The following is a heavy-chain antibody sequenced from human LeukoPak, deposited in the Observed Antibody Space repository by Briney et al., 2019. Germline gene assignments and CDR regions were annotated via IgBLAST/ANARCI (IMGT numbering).Heavy chain of an antibody. CDR1: GFSVSSTY. J-gene: IGHJ6*02. CDR3: TRDRYGGDYYYYGMDV. D-gene: IGHD4-23*01. V-gene: IGHV3-66*03. Sequence: GGSLRLTCAASGFSVSSTYMSWVRQAPGKGLEWVSLIYTSGSTFYADSVMGRFTISRDNSKNTLFLQMNSLRAEDSAVYYCTRDRYGGDYYYYGMDVWGQGTTVTVSS. CDR2: IYTSGST.